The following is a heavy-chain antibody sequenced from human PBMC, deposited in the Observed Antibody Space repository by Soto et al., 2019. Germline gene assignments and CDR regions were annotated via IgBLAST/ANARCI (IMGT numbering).Heavy chain of an antibody. CDR1: GFTFSRYA. J-gene: IGHJ4*02. CDR3: VRGPGYYFDY. Sequence: EVQLVESGGDLVQPGGSLRLSCVASGFTFSRYAMHWVRQAPGKGLEYVSAISSNGGSTYYANSVKGRFTISRDNFKNTLYLQMGSLRAEDMAVYYCVRGPGYYFDYWGQGTLVTVSS. D-gene: IGHD2-15*01. V-gene: IGHV3-64*01. CDR2: ISSNGGST.